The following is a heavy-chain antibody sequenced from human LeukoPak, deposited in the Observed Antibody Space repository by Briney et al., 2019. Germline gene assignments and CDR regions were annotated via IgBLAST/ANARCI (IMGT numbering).Heavy chain of an antibody. CDR2: ISSSGGNT. Sequence: GGSLRLSCVASGFTFNSNGMSWVRQGPGRGLEWVSTISSSGGNTYDADFVKGRFTISRDNSKNTLYLQMNSLRAEDTAVYYCAKDTRLTVQDYMGVWGKGTTVTVSS. CDR3: AKDTRLTVQDYMGV. CDR1: GFTFNSNG. V-gene: IGHV3-23*01. D-gene: IGHD4-11*01. J-gene: IGHJ6*03.